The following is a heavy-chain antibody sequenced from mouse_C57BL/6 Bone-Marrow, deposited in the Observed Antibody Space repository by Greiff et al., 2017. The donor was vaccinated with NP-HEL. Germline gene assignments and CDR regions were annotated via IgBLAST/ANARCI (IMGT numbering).Heavy chain of an antibody. CDR1: GYTFTSYG. CDR3: ARGTTVGY. J-gene: IGHJ4*01. Sequence: QVQLQQSGAELARPGASVKLSCKASGYTFTSYGISWVKQRTGQGLEWIGEIYPRSGNTYYNEKFKGKAILTADKSSSTAYMELRSLTSEDSAVYFCARGTTVGYWGQGTAVTVSS. V-gene: IGHV1-81*01. CDR2: IYPRSGNT. D-gene: IGHD1-1*01.